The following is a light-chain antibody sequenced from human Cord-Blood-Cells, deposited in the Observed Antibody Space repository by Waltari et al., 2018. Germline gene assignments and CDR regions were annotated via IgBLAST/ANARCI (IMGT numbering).Light chain of an antibody. CDR3: QVWDSSSDHV. J-gene: IGLJ1*01. Sequence: SYVLTPPPSVSVAPGKTARITCGGNNIGSKSVHWYQRKPGQAPVLVIDSDSDRPSGSPERFAGANSGNTATLTISRVEAGDEADYYCQVWDSSSDHVFGTGTKVTVL. V-gene: IGLV3-21*04. CDR1: NIGSKS. CDR2: SDS.